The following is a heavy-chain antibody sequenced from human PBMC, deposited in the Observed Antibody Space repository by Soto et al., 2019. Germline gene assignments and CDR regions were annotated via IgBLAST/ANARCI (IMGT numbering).Heavy chain of an antibody. CDR1: GYSFTSYW. J-gene: IGHJ6*02. D-gene: IGHD6-19*01. CDR2: IYPGDSDT. V-gene: IGHV5-51*01. Sequence: PGESLKISCKGSGYSFTSYWIGWVRQMPGKGLEWMGIIYPGDSDTRYSPSFQGQVTISADKSISTAYLQWSSLKASDTAMYYCARRGIAVAGTLNYYYGMDVWGQGTTVTVSS. CDR3: ARRGIAVAGTLNYYYGMDV.